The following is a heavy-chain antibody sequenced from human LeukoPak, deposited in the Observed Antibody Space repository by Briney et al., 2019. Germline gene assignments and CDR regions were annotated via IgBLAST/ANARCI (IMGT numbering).Heavy chain of an antibody. V-gene: IGHV1-18*01. Sequence: GSVRVSCKASGYTFTSYGISWVRQAPGQGLEWMGWISAYNGNTNYAQTLQGRVTMTTDTSTSTAYMELRSLRSDDTAMYYCARIITTVYYYYYGMDVWGQGTTVTVSS. D-gene: IGHD1-1*01. CDR3: ARIITTVYYYYYGMDV. J-gene: IGHJ6*02. CDR1: GYTFTSYG. CDR2: ISAYNGNT.